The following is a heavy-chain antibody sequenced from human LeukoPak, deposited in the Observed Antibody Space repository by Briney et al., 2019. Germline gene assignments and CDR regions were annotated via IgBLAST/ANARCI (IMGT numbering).Heavy chain of an antibody. V-gene: IGHV3-33*01. J-gene: IGHJ4*02. CDR1: GFTFSSYG. D-gene: IGHD3-3*02. CDR3: ARGGIFSFYSSAFDY. Sequence: GGSLRLSCAASGFTFSSYGMHWVRQAPGKGLEWVAVIWYDGSNKYYGDSVKGRFTISRDNSKKTLYLQMNSLRVEDTAVYYCARGGIFSFYSSAFDYWGQGTLVTVSS. CDR2: IWYDGSNK.